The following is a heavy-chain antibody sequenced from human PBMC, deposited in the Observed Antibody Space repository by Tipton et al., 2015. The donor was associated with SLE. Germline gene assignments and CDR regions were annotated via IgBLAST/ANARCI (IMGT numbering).Heavy chain of an antibody. CDR2: IRFDGSRR. V-gene: IGHV3-30*02. D-gene: IGHD3-16*02. CDR1: GFTFSDFD. CDR3: AQITFGGIIVVPQDN. J-gene: IGHJ4*02. Sequence: QVQLVQSGGGVVQPGGSLRLSCVASGFTFSDFDMHWVRQAPGKGLEWLAYIRFDGSRRFAKDRFTISRDNSNNMVFLQMNNLRPEDSAVYYCAQITFGGIIVVPQDNWGQGTLVAVSS.